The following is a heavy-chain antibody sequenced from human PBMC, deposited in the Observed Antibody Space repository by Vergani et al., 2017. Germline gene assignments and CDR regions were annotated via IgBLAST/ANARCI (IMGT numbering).Heavy chain of an antibody. CDR3: AKVASLRSYYYYYYMDV. Sequence: EVQLVESGGGLLQPGRSLRLSCAASGFTFEDYAMHWVRQAPGKGLEWVSGISWNSGRIGYADSVKGRFTISRDNAKNSLYLQMNSLRAEDTALYYCAKVASLRSYYYYYYMDVWGKGTTVTVSS. CDR2: ISWNSGRI. D-gene: IGHD2-21*01. CDR1: GFTFEDYA. J-gene: IGHJ6*03. V-gene: IGHV3-9*01.